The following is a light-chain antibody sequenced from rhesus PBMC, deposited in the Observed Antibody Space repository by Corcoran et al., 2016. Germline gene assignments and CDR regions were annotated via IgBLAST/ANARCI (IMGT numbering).Light chain of an antibody. CDR3: LQIYTTPFT. J-gene: IGKJ4*01. V-gene: IGKV1-94*01. CDR2: DAS. Sequence: DIQMTQSPSSLSASVGDRVTVTCRASQGIRRELSWYQQKPGKAPTLLIYDASSLQTGVSSRFIGSGYGTDYTLTISSLQPEDVATYYCLQIYTTPFTFGGGTKVEI. CDR1: QGIRRE.